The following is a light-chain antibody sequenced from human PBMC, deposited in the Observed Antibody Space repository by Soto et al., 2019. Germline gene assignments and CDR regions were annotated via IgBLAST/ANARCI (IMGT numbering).Light chain of an antibody. Sequence: QSVLTQPASVSGSPGQSITISCTGTSSDVGGYNYVSWYQQHPGKAPKLMIYEVSNRPSGVSNRFSGSKSGNTASLTISGLQAEDEADYYCSSYTSSSIDYVFGSGTQLIVL. V-gene: IGLV2-14*01. CDR3: SSYTSSSIDYV. CDR2: EVS. J-gene: IGLJ1*01. CDR1: SSDVGGYNY.